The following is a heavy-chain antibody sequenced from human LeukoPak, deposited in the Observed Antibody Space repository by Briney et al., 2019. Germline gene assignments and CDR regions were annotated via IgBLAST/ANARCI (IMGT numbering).Heavy chain of an antibody. J-gene: IGHJ4*02. Sequence: SETLSLTCAVYGGSFSGYYWSWIRQPPGKGLEWIGEINHSGSTNYNPSLKSRVTISVDTSKNQFSLKLSSVTAADTAVYYCARDPVAVAGKAPDYWGQGTLVTVSS. CDR2: INHSGST. CDR1: GGSFSGYY. V-gene: IGHV4-34*01. D-gene: IGHD6-19*01. CDR3: ARDPVAVAGKAPDY.